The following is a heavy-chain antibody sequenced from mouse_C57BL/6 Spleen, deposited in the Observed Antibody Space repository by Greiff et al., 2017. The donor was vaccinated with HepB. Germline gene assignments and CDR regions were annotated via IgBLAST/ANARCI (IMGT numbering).Heavy chain of an antibody. J-gene: IGHJ3*01. CDR3: ARDGDSSGYHAY. V-gene: IGHV5-4*01. CDR1: GFTFSSYA. Sequence: EVQGVESGGGLVKPGGSLKLSCAASGFTFSSYAMSWVRQTPEKRLEWVATISDGGSYTYYPDNVKGRFTISRDNAKNNLYLQMSHLKSEDTAMYYCARDGDSSGYHAYWGQGTLVTVSA. CDR2: ISDGGSYT. D-gene: IGHD3-2*02.